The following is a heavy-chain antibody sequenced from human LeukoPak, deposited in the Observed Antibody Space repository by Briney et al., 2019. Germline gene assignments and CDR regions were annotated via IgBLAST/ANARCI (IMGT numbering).Heavy chain of an antibody. CDR1: GFTFSSYA. CDR2: ISGSGGST. Sequence: GGSLRLSCAASGFTFSSYAMSWVRHTPGKGLEWVSSISGSGGSTYYADSVKGRFTISRDNSKNTLYLQMNSLRAEDTAVYYCAKDRGYYGSGSYPFDYWGQGTLVTVSS. J-gene: IGHJ4*02. D-gene: IGHD3-10*01. V-gene: IGHV3-23*01. CDR3: AKDRGYYGSGSYPFDY.